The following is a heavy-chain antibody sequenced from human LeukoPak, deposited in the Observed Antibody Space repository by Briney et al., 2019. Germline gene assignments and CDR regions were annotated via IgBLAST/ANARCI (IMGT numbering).Heavy chain of an antibody. V-gene: IGHV3-23*01. Sequence: GGSLRLSCAASGFTFSSYAMSWVRQAPGKGLEWISAISGSGGSTYYADSVKGRFTISRDNSKNTLYLQMNSLRAEDTAVYYCAKNGGSYGDYEDYWGQGTLVTVSS. CDR2: ISGSGGST. J-gene: IGHJ4*02. CDR3: AKNGGSYGDYEDY. D-gene: IGHD4-17*01. CDR1: GFTFSSYA.